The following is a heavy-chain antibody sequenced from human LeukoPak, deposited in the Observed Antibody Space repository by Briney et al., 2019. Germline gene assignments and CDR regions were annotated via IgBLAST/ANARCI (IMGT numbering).Heavy chain of an antibody. V-gene: IGHV3-23*01. CDR3: AKIIFSSWYYFDY. J-gene: IGHJ4*02. CDR2: ISGSGGST. Sequence: PGGSLRLYCAASGFTFSSYSMNWVRQAPGKGLEWVSAISGSGGSTYYADSVKGRFTISRDNSKNTLYLQMNSLRAEDTAVYYCAKIIFSSWYYFDYWGQGTLVTVSS. CDR1: GFTFSSYS. D-gene: IGHD6-13*01.